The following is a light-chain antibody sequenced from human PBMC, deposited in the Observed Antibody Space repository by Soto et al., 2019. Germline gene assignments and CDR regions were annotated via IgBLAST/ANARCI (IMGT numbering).Light chain of an antibody. CDR2: GAS. CDR3: PQYGSTPVT. J-gene: IGKJ1*01. Sequence: EIVLTQSPGTLYLSPGERATLSCRASQSVSSSYLAWYQQKPGQAPRLLIYGASSMATGIPDRFSGSGSGTDFTLTISRLEPDDFSVDYYPQYGSTPVTFGHGTKVELK. V-gene: IGKV3-20*01. CDR1: QSVSSSY.